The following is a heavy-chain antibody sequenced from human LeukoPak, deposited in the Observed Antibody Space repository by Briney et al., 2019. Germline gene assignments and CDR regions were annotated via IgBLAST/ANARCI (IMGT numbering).Heavy chain of an antibody. J-gene: IGHJ4*02. CDR1: GYTLTELS. CDR2: FDPEDGET. D-gene: IGHD3-22*01. V-gene: IGHV1-24*01. CDR3: ATLTTMIVVVILLKANLEY. Sequence: ASVKVSCKVSGYTLTELSMHWVRQAPGKGLEWMGGFDPEDGETIYAQKFQGRVTMTEDTSTDTAYMELSSLRSEDTAVYYCATLTTMIVVVILLKANLEYWGQGTLVTVSS.